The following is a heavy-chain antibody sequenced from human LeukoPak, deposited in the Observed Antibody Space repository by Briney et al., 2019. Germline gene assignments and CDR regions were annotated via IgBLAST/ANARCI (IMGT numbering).Heavy chain of an antibody. CDR1: GFTFSSYE. CDR3: AREDWNYDY. D-gene: IGHD1-7*01. V-gene: IGHV3-48*03. CDR2: ISSSGSTI. Sequence: PGGSLRLSCAASGFTFSSYEMNWVRQAPGEGLEWVSYISSSGSTIYYADSVKGRFTISRDNAKNSLYLQMNSLRAEDTAVYYCAREDWNYDYWGQGTLVTVSS. J-gene: IGHJ4*02.